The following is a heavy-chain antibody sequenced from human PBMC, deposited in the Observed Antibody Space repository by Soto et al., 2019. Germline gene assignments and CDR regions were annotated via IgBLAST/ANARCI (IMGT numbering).Heavy chain of an antibody. D-gene: IGHD4-17*01. CDR3: ASTYGDYEGSFDY. Sequence: SETLSLTCAVSGGSISSGGYSWSWIRQPPGKGLEWIGYMYHSGSTYYNPSLKSRVTISIDRSKNQFSLKLSSVTAADTAVYYCASTYGDYEGSFDYWGQGTLVTVSS. J-gene: IGHJ4*02. CDR2: MYHSGST. CDR1: GGSISSGGYS. V-gene: IGHV4-30-2*01.